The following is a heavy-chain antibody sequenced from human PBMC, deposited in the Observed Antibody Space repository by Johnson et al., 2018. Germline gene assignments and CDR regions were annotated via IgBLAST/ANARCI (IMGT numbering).Heavy chain of an antibody. CDR3: ARTMGLAVVVINDAFDI. D-gene: IGHD3-22*01. V-gene: IGHV3-33*01. Sequence: VQLVETGGGVVQPGRSLRLSCAASGFTFSSYGMHWVRQAPGKGLEWVAVIWYDGSNKYYADSVKGRFTISRDNSKNTLYLQMNSPRAEDTAVYYCARTMGLAVVVINDAFDIWGQGTMATVSS. CDR1: GFTFSSYG. J-gene: IGHJ3*02. CDR2: IWYDGSNK.